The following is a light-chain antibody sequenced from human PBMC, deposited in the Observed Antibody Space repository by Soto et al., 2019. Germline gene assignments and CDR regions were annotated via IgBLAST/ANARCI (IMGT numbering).Light chain of an antibody. CDR3: QHENNWPSET. V-gene: IGKV3-15*01. CDR2: GAS. J-gene: IGKJ1*01. CDR1: QSVSSN. Sequence: EIVMTQSPATLSVSPWEIATLSCRASQSVSSNLVWYQQKPGQAPRLLIYGASTRATGIPARFSGSGSGTEFTLTISSLQSEDFAVYYCQHENNWPSETCGQGTKVEIK.